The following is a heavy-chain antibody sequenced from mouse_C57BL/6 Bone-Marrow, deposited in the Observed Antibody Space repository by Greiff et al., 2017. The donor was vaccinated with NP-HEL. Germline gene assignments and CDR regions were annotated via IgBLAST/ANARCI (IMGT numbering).Heavy chain of an antibody. CDR2: ILPGSGST. V-gene: IGHV1-9*01. CDR3: AGWAPYGNYGWFAY. Sequence: QVQLKQSGAELMKPGASVKLSCKATGYTFTGYWIEWVKQRPGHGLEWIGEILPGSGSTNYNEKFKGKATFTADTSSNTAYMQLSSLTTEDSAIYYCAGWAPYGNYGWFAYWGQGTLVTVSA. D-gene: IGHD2-1*01. CDR1: GYTFTGYW. J-gene: IGHJ3*01.